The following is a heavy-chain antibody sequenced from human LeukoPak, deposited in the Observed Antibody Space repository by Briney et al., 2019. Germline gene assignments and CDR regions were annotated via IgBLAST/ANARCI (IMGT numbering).Heavy chain of an antibody. CDR1: GFTFSSYA. D-gene: IGHD2-15*01. CDR2: ISGSGGST. J-gene: IGHJ4*02. V-gene: IGHV3-23*01. CDR3: AKVPREGYCSGGSCYVFYFDY. Sequence: GGSLRLSCAASGFTFSSYAMSWVRQAPGKGLEWVSAISGSGGSTYYADSVKGRFTISRDNSKNTLYLQMNSLRAEDTAVYYCAKVPREGYCSGGSCYVFYFDYRGQGTLVTVSS.